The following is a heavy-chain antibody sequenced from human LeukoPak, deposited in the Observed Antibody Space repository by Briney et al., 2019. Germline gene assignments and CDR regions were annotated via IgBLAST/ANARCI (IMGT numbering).Heavy chain of an antibody. CDR2: ISYDGSNK. CDR1: GFTFSSYG. V-gene: IGHV3-30*18. J-gene: IGHJ4*02. Sequence: GGSLRLSCAASGFTFSSYGMHWVRQAPGKGLEWVAVISYDGSNKYYADSVKGRFTISRDNSKNTLYLQMNSLRAEDTAAYYCAKDGRWEQQLPTGTSFDYWGQGTLVTVSS. D-gene: IGHD6-13*01. CDR3: AKDGRWEQQLPTGTSFDY.